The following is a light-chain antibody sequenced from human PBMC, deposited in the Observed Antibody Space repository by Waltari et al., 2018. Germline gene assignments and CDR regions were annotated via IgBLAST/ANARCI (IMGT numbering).Light chain of an antibody. Sequence: IILTPSPGTLSLSPGERATLSCRASQSISRYLAWYQQKPGQAPRLLIYGASTRATGIPDRFSGSGSGTDFSLTISGLEPEDSAVYYCQHHFRLPATFGQGTKVEIK. V-gene: IGKV3-20*01. CDR3: QHHFRLPAT. CDR2: GAS. CDR1: QSISRY. J-gene: IGKJ1*01.